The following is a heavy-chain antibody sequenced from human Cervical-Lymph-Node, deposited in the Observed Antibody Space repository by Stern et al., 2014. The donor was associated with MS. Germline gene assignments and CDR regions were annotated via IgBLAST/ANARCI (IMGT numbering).Heavy chain of an antibody. Sequence: QVQLVQSGAEVKKPGSSVKVSCKASGGTFSTYAISWVRQAPGQGLEWMGGIIPIFGKAKYAQKFQGRVTITGDESTSTAYRELSSLRSEDTAVYYCASERDSSGWSPFDYWGQGTLVTVSS. D-gene: IGHD6-19*01. J-gene: IGHJ4*02. CDR3: ASERDSSGWSPFDY. V-gene: IGHV1-69*01. CDR2: IIPIFGKA. CDR1: GGTFSTYA.